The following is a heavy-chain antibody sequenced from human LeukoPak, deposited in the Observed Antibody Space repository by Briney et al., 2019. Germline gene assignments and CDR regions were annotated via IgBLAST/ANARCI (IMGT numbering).Heavy chain of an antibody. CDR1: GFTFDDYA. CDR3: AKDKEYGSGREEYYFDY. J-gene: IGHJ4*02. V-gene: IGHV3-43D*03. D-gene: IGHD3-10*01. CDR2: ISWDGGST. Sequence: GALRLSCAASGFTFDDYAVHWVRQAPGKGLEWVSLISWDGGSTYYADSVKGRFTISRDNSKNSLYLQMNSLRAEDTALYYCAKDKEYGSGREEYYFDYWGQGTLVTVSS.